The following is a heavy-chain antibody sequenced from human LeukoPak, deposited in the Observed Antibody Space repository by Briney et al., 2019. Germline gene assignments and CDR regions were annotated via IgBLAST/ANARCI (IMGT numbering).Heavy chain of an antibody. V-gene: IGHV1-8*01. D-gene: IGHD1-26*01. Sequence: ASVKVSCKASGYTFTSYEIKWVRHATGQGREWRGWMNPNSGNTRYAQKFQGRVTMTRNTSISPAYMELSSLRSEDPAVYYCARAPKYSGSYFAYWGEGALVTVSS. CDR2: MNPNSGNT. CDR3: ARAPKYSGSYFAY. J-gene: IGHJ4*02. CDR1: GYTFTSYE.